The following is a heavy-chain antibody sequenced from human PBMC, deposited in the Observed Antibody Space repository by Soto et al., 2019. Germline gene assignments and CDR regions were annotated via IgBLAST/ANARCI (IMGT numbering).Heavy chain of an antibody. CDR1: GGSFSGYY. D-gene: IGHD2-15*01. J-gene: IGHJ4*02. V-gene: IGHV4-34*01. CDR2: INHSGST. CDR3: ARGHPCSSPFDY. Sequence: KPSETLTLTCADYGGSFSGYYWSWIRQPPGKGLEWIGEINHSGSTNYNTSLKSRVTISVDTSKKLFSIKLSSVTAADTAVYYCARGHPCSSPFDYWGQGTLVPVSS.